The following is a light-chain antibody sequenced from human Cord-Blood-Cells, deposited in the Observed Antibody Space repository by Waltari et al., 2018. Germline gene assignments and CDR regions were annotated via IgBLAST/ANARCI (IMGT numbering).Light chain of an antibody. Sequence: SSELTQDPAVSVALGQTVRITCQGDSLRSYYASWYQQKPGQAPVLVIYGKNNRPSVIPDRFSGSSSGNTASLTITGAQAEDEADYDCNSRDSSGNHHWVFGGGTKLTVL. V-gene: IGLV3-19*01. CDR1: SLRSYY. CDR3: NSRDSSGNHHWV. CDR2: GKN. J-gene: IGLJ3*02.